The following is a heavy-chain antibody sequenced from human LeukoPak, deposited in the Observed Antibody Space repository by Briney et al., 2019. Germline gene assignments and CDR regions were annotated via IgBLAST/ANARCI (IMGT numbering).Heavy chain of an antibody. D-gene: IGHD5-18*01. V-gene: IGHV3-9*03. Sequence: PGGSLRLSCAASGFTFDDYAMQWGRHAPGKGLGWVSGISWNSGNIGYADSVKGRFTISRDNAKNSLYLQMNNLRTEDMALYYCAEAPRPDIATNWFDPWGQGTLVTVSS. CDR1: GFTFDDYA. CDR2: ISWNSGNI. J-gene: IGHJ5*02. CDR3: AEAPRPDIATNWFDP.